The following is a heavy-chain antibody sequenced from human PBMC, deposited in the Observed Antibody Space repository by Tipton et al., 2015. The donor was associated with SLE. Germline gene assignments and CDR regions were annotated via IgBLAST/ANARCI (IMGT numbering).Heavy chain of an antibody. CDR3: ASQGFGELDWYFDL. Sequence: VQLVQSGGGLVKPGGSLRLSCAASGFTFSSYSMNWVRQAPGKGLEWVSYISSSSSTIYYADSVKGRFTISRDNSKNTVYLQMNSLRAEDTAVYYCASQGFGELDWYFDLWGRGTLVTVSS. D-gene: IGHD3-10*01. CDR1: GFTFSSYS. CDR2: ISSSSSTI. V-gene: IGHV3-48*01. J-gene: IGHJ2*01.